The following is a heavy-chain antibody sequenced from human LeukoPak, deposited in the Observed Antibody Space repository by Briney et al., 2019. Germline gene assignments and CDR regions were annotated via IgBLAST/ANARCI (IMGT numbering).Heavy chain of an antibody. V-gene: IGHV4-39*01. CDR3: ARKEVATTIDS. J-gene: IGHJ4*02. CDR2: MYSSGTT. CDR1: GGSISSSSFY. Sequence: SETLSLTCTVSGGSISSSSFYWGWIRQPPGKGLEWIGSMYSSGTTAYSPSLKSRVTISVDTSKSQFSLKLRSVTAADTAVYYCARKEVATTIDSWGQGTLVTVSS. D-gene: IGHD5-12*01.